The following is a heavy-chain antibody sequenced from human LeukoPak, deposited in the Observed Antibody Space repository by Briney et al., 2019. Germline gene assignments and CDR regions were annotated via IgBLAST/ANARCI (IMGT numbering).Heavy chain of an antibody. CDR2: MNPNSGNT. V-gene: IGHV1-8*02. J-gene: IGHJ4*02. D-gene: IGHD3-22*01. Sequence: AASVKVSCKASGGTFSSYAISWVRQAPGQGLEWMGWMNPNSGNTGYAQKFQGRVTMTRNTSISTAYMELSSLRSEDTAVYYCARGPRMIVVDLDYWGQGTLVTVSS. CDR1: GGTFSSYA. CDR3: ARGPRMIVVDLDY.